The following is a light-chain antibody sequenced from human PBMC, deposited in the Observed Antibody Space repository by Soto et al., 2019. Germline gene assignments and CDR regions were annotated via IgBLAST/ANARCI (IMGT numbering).Light chain of an antibody. CDR3: QKYNSAPRT. V-gene: IGKV1-27*01. Sequence: DIQMTQSPSSLSASVGDRVTITCRASQDINNYLAWYQVQPGKGPKLLIYAASTLLSGVPSRVSGSGSGTDFPLTISSLQPEEVATYFCQKYNSAPRTCGQGTRVEI. CDR2: AAS. J-gene: IGKJ1*01. CDR1: QDINNY.